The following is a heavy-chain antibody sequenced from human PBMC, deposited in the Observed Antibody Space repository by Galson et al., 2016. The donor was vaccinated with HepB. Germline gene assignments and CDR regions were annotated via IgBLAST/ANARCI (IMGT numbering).Heavy chain of an antibody. J-gene: IGHJ4*02. Sequence: SVKVSCKASGYTFTRYNFNWVRQAPGQGFEWMGWISGYSGDTNYAQKFEDRVVLTRGTSTTTAYMELRSLTSDDTAVYYCARDFSSSGGFDFWGQGTLVTVSS. CDR3: ARDFSSSGGFDF. CDR2: ISGYSGDT. D-gene: IGHD6-6*01. V-gene: IGHV1-18*01. CDR1: GYTFTRYN.